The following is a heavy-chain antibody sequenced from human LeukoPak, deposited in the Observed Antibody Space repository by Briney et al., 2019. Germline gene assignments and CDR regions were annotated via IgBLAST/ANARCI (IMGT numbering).Heavy chain of an antibody. V-gene: IGHV3-48*03. D-gene: IGHD1-26*01. CDR2: ISSSGRTI. J-gene: IGHJ4*02. CDR3: ARDGAGWAVDY. CDR1: GFTFSSYE. Sequence: GGSLRLSCAASGFTFSSYEMNWVRQAPGKGLEWVSYISSSGRTIKYADFVKGRFTISRDNAKNSLYLQMDSLSAEDTAVYYCARDGAGWAVDYWGQGTLVTVSS.